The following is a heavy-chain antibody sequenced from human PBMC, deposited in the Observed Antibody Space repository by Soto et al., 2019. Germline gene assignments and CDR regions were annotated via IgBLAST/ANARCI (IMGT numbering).Heavy chain of an antibody. J-gene: IGHJ6*03. V-gene: IGHV3-7*03. Sequence: EVQLVESGGGLVQPGGSLSLSCAASGFTFSSYWMSWVRQAPGKGLEWVANIKQDGSEKYYVDSVKGRFTISRDNAKNSLYLQMNSLRAEDTSVYYCARVVVPAASYYYYYYRDVWGKGTTVTDSS. CDR2: IKQDGSEK. D-gene: IGHD2-2*01. CDR3: ARVVVPAASYYYYYYRDV. CDR1: GFTFSSYW.